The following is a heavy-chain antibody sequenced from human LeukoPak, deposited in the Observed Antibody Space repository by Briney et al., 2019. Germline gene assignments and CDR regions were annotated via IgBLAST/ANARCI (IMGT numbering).Heavy chain of an antibody. CDR3: AREAEIRRNFYYMDV. Sequence: GGSLRLSCVASGFTFSSHALFRVRQAPGKGLEWLAVISNDGSQEHYADSLKGRFTIARDNSKNTLYLDMNSLTGEDTAVYYCAREAEIRRNFYYMDVWGKGTTVTVSS. V-gene: IGHV3-30*01. J-gene: IGHJ6*03. D-gene: IGHD3-16*01. CDR2: ISNDGSQE. CDR1: GFTFSSHA.